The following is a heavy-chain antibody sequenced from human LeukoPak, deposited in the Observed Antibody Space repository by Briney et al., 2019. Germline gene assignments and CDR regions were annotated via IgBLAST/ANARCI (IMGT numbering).Heavy chain of an antibody. CDR3: ATEVGGSYWYYFDY. CDR1: GGSISSSSYY. CDR2: IYYSGST. J-gene: IGHJ4*02. Sequence: SETLSLTCTVSGGSISSSSYYWGWIRQPPGKGLEWIGSIYYSGSTYYNPSLKSRVTISVDTSKNQFSLKLSSVAAADTAVYYCATEVGGSYWYYFDYWGQGTLVTVST. V-gene: IGHV4-39*02. D-gene: IGHD1-26*01.